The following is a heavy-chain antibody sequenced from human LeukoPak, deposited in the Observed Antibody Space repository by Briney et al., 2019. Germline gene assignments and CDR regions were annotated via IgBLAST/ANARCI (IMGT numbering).Heavy chain of an antibody. V-gene: IGHV4-28*05. CDR2: IYYDGSI. Sequence: PSETLSLTCAVSGYSIRSSNWWGWIRQPPGKGLEWIGYIYYDGSIFYNPSLRSRVTMSVDTSKNQFSLRLNSVTAVDTAVYYCARKPDSRNWFDAGGQAPLLIVSS. D-gene: IGHD6-13*01. J-gene: IGHJ5*02. CDR3: ARKPDSRNWFDA. CDR1: GYSIRSSNW.